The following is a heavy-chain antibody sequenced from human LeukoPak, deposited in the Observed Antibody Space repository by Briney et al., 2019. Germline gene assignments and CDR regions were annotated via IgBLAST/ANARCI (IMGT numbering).Heavy chain of an antibody. CDR3: ARNFDMKGFDP. V-gene: IGHV1-2*02. CDR2: INSDSGFT. J-gene: IGHJ5*02. Sequence: GASVKVSCTASGYTFTGYYMNWVRQAPGQGLEWMGWINSDSGFTKYAQKFHGRVTMTWDTTITTVYMDLTSLTSDYTAVYYCARNFDMKGFDPWGQGTLVTVSS. CDR1: GYTFTGYY. D-gene: IGHD3-9*01.